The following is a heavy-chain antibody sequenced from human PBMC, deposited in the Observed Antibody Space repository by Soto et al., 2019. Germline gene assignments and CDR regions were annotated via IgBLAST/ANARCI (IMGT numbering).Heavy chain of an antibody. D-gene: IGHD6-6*01. CDR2: IDGRGSSR. Sequence: EVQLVQSGGGLVQPGGSLRLSCAASGFSLSSHEMHWVRQAPGKGLEWVAYIDGRGSSRFYADSVRGRFTISRDNAKNSLFLQMNCLRAEDTAVYYCAREMDAQEYLYVMDVWGQGTTFIV. CDR3: AREMDAQEYLYVMDV. J-gene: IGHJ6*01. CDR1: GFSLSSHE. V-gene: IGHV3-48*03.